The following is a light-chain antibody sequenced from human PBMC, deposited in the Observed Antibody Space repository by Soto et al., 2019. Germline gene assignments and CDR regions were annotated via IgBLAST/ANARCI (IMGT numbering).Light chain of an antibody. J-gene: IGLJ2*01. CDR2: QDS. Sequence: SYELTQPLSVSVSPGQSARITCSGDKLGDKYACWYQQKPGQSPVLVIYQDSKRPSGIPERFSGSNSGNTATLTISGTQAMNEADYYCQAWDSSTYVVFGGGTKLTVL. V-gene: IGLV3-1*01. CDR3: QAWDSSTYVV. CDR1: KLGDKY.